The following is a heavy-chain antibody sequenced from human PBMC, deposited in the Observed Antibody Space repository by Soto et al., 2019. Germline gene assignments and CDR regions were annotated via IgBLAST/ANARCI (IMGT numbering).Heavy chain of an antibody. D-gene: IGHD4-17*01. J-gene: IGHJ4*02. CDR3: ARTTAVPNTLRSRYFFDY. CDR2: VYYSGTT. CDR1: GGSVSDKTYY. V-gene: IGHV4-61*01. Sequence: SETLSLACSVSGGSVSDKTYYWSWIRQPPGKRLEWIGYVYYSGTTNYNPSLKSRVTISVDLSKNRFSLRLSSVTTADTALYYCARTTAVPNTLRSRYFFDYWGQGTLVTVSS.